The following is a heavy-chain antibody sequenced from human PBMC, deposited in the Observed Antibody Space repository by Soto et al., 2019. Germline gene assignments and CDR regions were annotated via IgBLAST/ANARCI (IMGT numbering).Heavy chain of an antibody. CDR1: GGSISSGDYY. V-gene: IGHV4-30-4*01. D-gene: IGHD7-27*01. CDR3: ARVFPELTGEAYYFDD. Sequence: SETLSLTCTVSGGSISSGDYYWSWIRQPPGKGLEWIGYIYYSGSTYYNPSLKSRVTISVDTSKNQFSLKLSSVTAADTAVYYCARVFPELTGEAYYFDDWGQGTLVTVSS. J-gene: IGHJ4*02. CDR2: IYYSGST.